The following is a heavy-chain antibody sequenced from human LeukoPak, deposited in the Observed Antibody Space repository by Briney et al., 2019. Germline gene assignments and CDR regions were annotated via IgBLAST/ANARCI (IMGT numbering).Heavy chain of an antibody. CDR1: GFTFSDYY. Sequence: GGSLRLSCAASGFTFSDYYMSWIRQAPGKGLEWVSYISSSGSTIYYADSVKGRFTISRDNAKNSLYLQMNSLRAEDTAVYYCARDLYYYDSSGYYSEGPDYRGQGTLVTVSS. CDR3: ARDLYYYDSSGYYSEGPDY. V-gene: IGHV3-11*01. CDR2: ISSSGSTI. J-gene: IGHJ4*02. D-gene: IGHD3-22*01.